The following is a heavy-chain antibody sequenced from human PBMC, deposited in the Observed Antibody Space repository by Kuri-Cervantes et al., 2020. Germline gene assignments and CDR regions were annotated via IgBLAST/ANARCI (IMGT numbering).Heavy chain of an antibody. D-gene: IGHD6-13*01. J-gene: IGHJ4*02. Sequence: SLKISCADSGFTLSRYGMHWVRQAPGKGLEWVSGISWNSGSIGYADSVKGRFTISRDNAKNSLYLQMNSLRAEDTALYYCAKDIGAAGHHGNDYWGQGTLVTVSS. CDR3: AKDIGAAGHHGNDY. CDR2: ISWNSGSI. CDR1: GFTLSRYG. V-gene: IGHV3-9*01.